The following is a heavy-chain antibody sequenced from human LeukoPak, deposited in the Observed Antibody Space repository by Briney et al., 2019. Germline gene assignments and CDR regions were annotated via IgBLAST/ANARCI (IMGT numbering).Heavy chain of an antibody. Sequence: ASVKVSCKASRYIFSSYGISWVRPARHTPGQGLEWMGWISASHGNPIYVQDLQGRVTRTTGTSTTTAYMELRSLTSDDTAVYYCARTPFLHCGGVTCYPDAWGQGTLVTVSS. V-gene: IGHV1-18*01. CDR3: ARTPFLHCGGVTCYPDA. D-gene: IGHD2-15*01. CDR2: ISASHGNP. J-gene: IGHJ5*02. CDR1: RYIFSSYG.